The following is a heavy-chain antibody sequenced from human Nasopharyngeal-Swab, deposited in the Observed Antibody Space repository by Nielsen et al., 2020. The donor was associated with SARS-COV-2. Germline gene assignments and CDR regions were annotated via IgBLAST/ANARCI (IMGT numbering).Heavy chain of an antibody. D-gene: IGHD2-2*01. V-gene: IGHV4-34*01. CDR2: INHSGST. CDR3: ARGSPPGVVPAALGVIFYYYYYMDV. Sequence: GSLRLSCAVYGGSFSGYYWSWIRQPPGKGLEWIGEINHSGSTNYNPSLTSRVTISVDTSKNQFSLKLSSVTAADTAVYYCARGSPPGVVPAALGVIFYYYYYMDVWGKGTTVTVSS. CDR1: GGSFSGYY. J-gene: IGHJ6*03.